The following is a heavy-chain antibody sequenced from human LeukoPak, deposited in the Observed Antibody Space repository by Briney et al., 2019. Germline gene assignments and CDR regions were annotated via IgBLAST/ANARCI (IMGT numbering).Heavy chain of an antibody. CDR2: VDPTDSDV. V-gene: IGHV5-10-1*01. D-gene: IGHD3-16*01. CDR3: PRRGRYTGGFPLAF. Sequence: PGESLKISCKGSGFIFNTYWISWVRQMPGKGLEWMGIVDPTDSDVEYSPSFQGHVTISSDTSTSTVYLQWSSLKASDTAVYYWPRRGRYTGGFPLAFWGKGTKVTVPS. CDR1: GFIFNTYW. J-gene: IGHJ4*02.